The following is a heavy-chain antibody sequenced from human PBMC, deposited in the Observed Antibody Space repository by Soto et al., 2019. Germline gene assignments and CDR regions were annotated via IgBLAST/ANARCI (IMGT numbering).Heavy chain of an antibody. CDR2: IYYSGST. J-gene: IGHJ6*02. Sequence: NPGKGLEWIGYIYYSGSTYYNPSLKRPVIISVDTSKNQFPLKLSSVPAADTAVYYCARGNTLKRDYYSGMAFRGQGTTVPVSS. V-gene: IGHV4-31*01. CDR3: ARGNTLKRDYYSGMAF.